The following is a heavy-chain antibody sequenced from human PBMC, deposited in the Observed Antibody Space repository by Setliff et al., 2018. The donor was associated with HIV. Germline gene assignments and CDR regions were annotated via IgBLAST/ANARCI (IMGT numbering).Heavy chain of an antibody. CDR1: GGTFSSYA. Sequence: SVKVSCKASGGTFSSYAISWVRQAPGQGLEWMGGIIPIFGTANYAQKFQGRVTITTDESTSTAYMELTSLRSEDTAVYYCALPYCGGGNCWSSASLPPAGWFDPWGQGTLVTVSS. J-gene: IGHJ5*02. D-gene: IGHD2-15*01. V-gene: IGHV1-69*05. CDR3: ALPYCGGGNCWSSASLPPAGWFDP. CDR2: IIPIFGTA.